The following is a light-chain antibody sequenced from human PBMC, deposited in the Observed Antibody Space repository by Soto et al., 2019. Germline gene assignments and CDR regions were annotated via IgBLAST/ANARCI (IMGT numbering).Light chain of an antibody. CDR2: DTS. V-gene: IGKV3-11*01. CDR3: QQRSNWPPIT. J-gene: IGKJ5*01. CDR1: QFLSSY. Sequence: ELVLTQSPATLSLSPGERATLSCRASQFLSSYLAWYQQKPAQPPRLLIYDTSNRAAGIPARFSGSRSGTDFTLTISSLEPEDAAVYYCQQRSNWPPITFGQGTRLEIK.